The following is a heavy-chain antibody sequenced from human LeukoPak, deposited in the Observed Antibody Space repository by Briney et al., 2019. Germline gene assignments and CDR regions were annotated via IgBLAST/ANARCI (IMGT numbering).Heavy chain of an antibody. CDR2: ISGSGGST. CDR1: GFTFSSYA. D-gene: IGHD3-22*01. CDR3: AKDLWAMIVVVITN. Sequence: AGSLTLSCAASGFTFSSYAMSWVRQAPGKGLEWVASISGSGGSTYYPDSVKGRFTISRDNYKNTLYLQMNSLRAEDTAVYYCAKDLWAMIVVVITNWGQGTLVTVSS. V-gene: IGHV3-23*01. J-gene: IGHJ4*02.